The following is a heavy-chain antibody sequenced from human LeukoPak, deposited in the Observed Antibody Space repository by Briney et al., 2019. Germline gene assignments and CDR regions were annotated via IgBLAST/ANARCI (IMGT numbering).Heavy chain of an antibody. CDR2: IHHSGNT. Sequence: SETLSLTCTVSGYSISSGYYWGWIRQSPGKGLEWIGSIHHSGNTYYNPSLKSRVTMSVDTSKNQFSLRLSSVTAADTAVYYCARDLNSGSGSYYSYWGQGTLVTVSS. J-gene: IGHJ4*02. CDR1: GYSISSGYY. CDR3: ARDLNSGSGSYYSY. D-gene: IGHD3-10*01. V-gene: IGHV4-38-2*02.